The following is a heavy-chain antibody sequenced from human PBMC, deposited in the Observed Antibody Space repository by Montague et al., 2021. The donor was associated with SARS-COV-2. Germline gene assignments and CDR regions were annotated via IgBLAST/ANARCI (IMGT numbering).Heavy chain of an antibody. Sequence: TLSLTCIVSGGSISSGGYYWSWIRQHPGKGLEWIGYIYYSGSTYYNPSLKSRVTISIDSSKNHFSLQLRSVTAADTAVYYCARCSIGWSILDVWGQGSTVTVSS. CDR3: ARCSIGWSILDV. D-gene: IGHD6-19*01. V-gene: IGHV4-31*03. CDR2: IYYSGST. CDR1: GGSISSGGYY. J-gene: IGHJ6*02.